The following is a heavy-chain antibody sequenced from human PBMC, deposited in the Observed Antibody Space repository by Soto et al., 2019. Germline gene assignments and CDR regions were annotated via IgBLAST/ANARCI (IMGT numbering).Heavy chain of an antibody. CDR3: ARSSHGYAYDY. Sequence: LGESLKISCKGSGYSFTTYWIGWVRQMPGKGLEWMGLIHPGDSDTRYSPSFQGQVTISADKSISTAYLQWNDLKASDTAIYYCARSSHGYAYDYWGQGTPVTVSS. CDR2: IHPGDSDT. CDR1: GYSFTTYW. V-gene: IGHV5-51*01. J-gene: IGHJ4*02. D-gene: IGHD3-16*01.